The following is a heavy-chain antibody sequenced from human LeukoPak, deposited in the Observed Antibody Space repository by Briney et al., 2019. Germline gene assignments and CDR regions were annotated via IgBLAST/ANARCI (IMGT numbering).Heavy chain of an antibody. CDR2: ITYNGDDR. CDR3: ARDGSWGWAQYDH. Sequence: GGSLRLSCAVSGXTFSSYAMGWVRQAPGKGLEWVAGITYNGDDRNYADSVKGRFTISRDNSKSTLDLQMNSLRAEDTALYYCARDGSWGWAQYDHWGQGILATVSS. J-gene: IGHJ4*02. D-gene: IGHD5-24*01. CDR1: GXTFSSYA. V-gene: IGHV3-23*01.